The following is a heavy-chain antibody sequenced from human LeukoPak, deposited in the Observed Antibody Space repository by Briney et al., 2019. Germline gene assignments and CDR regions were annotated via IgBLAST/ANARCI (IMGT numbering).Heavy chain of an antibody. CDR3: ATGLGHYYDY. Sequence: GGSLRLSCAASGISFNNYWMHWVRQAPGKGVVWVSRVNSDGSSTVYADSVKGRFTISRDNARTTVYLQMSSLRLDDTATYYCATGLGHYYDYWGQGSLVTVSS. CDR2: VNSDGSST. D-gene: IGHD3-22*01. J-gene: IGHJ4*02. CDR1: GISFNNYW. V-gene: IGHV3-74*01.